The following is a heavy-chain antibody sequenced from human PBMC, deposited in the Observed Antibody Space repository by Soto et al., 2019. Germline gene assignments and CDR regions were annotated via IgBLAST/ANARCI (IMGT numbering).Heavy chain of an antibody. Sequence: GESLKISCKGSGYSFTSYWIGWVRQMSGKGLEWMGIIYPGDSDTRYSPSFQGQVTISADKSISTAYLQWSSLKASDTAMYYFAVTRAGSSFYYYYYGMDVWGQGTTVTVSS. D-gene: IGHD1-26*01. CDR2: IYPGDSDT. J-gene: IGHJ6*02. CDR3: AVTRAGSSFYYYYYGMDV. CDR1: GYSFTSYW. V-gene: IGHV5-51*01.